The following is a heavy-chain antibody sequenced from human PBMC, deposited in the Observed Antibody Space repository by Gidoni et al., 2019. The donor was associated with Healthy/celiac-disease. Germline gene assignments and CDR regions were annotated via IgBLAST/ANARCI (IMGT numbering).Heavy chain of an antibody. V-gene: IGHV3-66*01. J-gene: IGHJ4*02. Sequence: EVQLVESGGGLVQPGGSLRLSCAASGFTVSSNYMSWVRQAPGKGLEWVSVIYSGGSTYYADSVKGRFTISRDNSKNTLYLQMNSLRAEDTAVYYCAGTGPGPEIIAVAGYDYWGQGTLVTVSS. CDR2: IYSGGST. D-gene: IGHD6-19*01. CDR1: GFTVSSNY. CDR3: AGTGPGPEIIAVAGYDY.